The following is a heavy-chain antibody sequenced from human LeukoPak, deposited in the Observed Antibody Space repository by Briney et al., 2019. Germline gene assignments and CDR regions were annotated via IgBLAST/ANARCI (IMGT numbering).Heavy chain of an antibody. Sequence: GGPLRLSCAASGFTFSDYYMSWIRQAPGKGLEWVSYISSSGSTIYYADSVKGRFTISRDNAKNSLYLQMNSLRAEDTAVYYCARVAAAGYYFDYWGQGTLVTVSS. V-gene: IGHV3-11*01. D-gene: IGHD6-13*01. CDR2: ISSSGSTI. CDR1: GFTFSDYY. CDR3: ARVAAAGYYFDY. J-gene: IGHJ4*02.